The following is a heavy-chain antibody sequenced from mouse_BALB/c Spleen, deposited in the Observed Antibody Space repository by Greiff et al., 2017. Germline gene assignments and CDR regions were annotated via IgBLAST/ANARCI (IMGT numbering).Heavy chain of an antibody. D-gene: IGHD1-2*01. V-gene: IGHV1-69*02. CDR2: IDPSDSET. CDR1: GYTFTSYW. J-gene: IGHJ4*01. Sequence: QVQLQQPGAELVKPGAPVKLSCKASGYTFTSYWMNWVKQRPGRGLEWIGRIDPSDSETHYNQKFKDKATLTVDKSSSTAYIQLSSLTSEDSAVYYCARGGGYGFEAMDYWGQGTSVTVSS. CDR3: ARGGGYGFEAMDY.